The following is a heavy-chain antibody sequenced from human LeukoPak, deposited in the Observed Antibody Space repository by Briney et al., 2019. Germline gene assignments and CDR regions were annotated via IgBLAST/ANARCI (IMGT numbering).Heavy chain of an antibody. V-gene: IGHV4-34*01. D-gene: IGHD6-19*01. CDR2: INHSGST. CDR3: ARGWLGIVDY. Sequence: SETLSLTCAAYGGSFSGYYWSWIRQPPGKGLEWIGEINHSGSTNYNPSLKSRVTISVDTSKNQFSLKLSSVTAADTAVYYCARGWLGIVDYWGQGTLVTVSS. CDR1: GGSFSGYY. J-gene: IGHJ4*02.